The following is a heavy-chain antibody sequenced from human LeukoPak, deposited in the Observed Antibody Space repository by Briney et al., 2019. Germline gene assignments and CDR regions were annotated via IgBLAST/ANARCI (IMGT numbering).Heavy chain of an antibody. CDR2: IYYSGST. J-gene: IGHJ3*02. V-gene: IGHV4-59*01. D-gene: IGHD1-14*01. Sequence: SETLSLTCTVSGGSISSYYWSWLRQPPGKGLEGIGYIYYSGSTNYNPSLKSRVTISVDTSKNQFSLKLSSVTAADTAVYYCARVRDNKSPDAFDIWGQGTMVTVSS. CDR1: GGSISSYY. CDR3: ARVRDNKSPDAFDI.